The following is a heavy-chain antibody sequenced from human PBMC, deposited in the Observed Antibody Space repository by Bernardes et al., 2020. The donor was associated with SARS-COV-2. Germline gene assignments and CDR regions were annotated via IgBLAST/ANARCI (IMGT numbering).Heavy chain of an antibody. D-gene: IGHD2-21*01. V-gene: IGHV4-39*01. CDR1: GASISSSNYY. J-gene: IGHJ6*02. Sequence: PQSLSPTCTVSGASISSSNYYWGWIRQPPGKGLEWIGSIYSSGSSYYNPSLQSRARASVDTSKNQFSLRLSFVTAADTAVYYCAGSSCGIDCYIGGLRSWNYGMDVWGHGTTVAVSS. CDR2: IYSSGSS. CDR3: AGSSCGIDCYIGGLRSWNYGMDV.